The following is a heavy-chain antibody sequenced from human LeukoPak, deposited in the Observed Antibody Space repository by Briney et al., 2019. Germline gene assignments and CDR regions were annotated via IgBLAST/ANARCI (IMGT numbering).Heavy chain of an antibody. CDR1: GFTFSSFA. J-gene: IGHJ4*02. V-gene: IGHV1-24*01. CDR2: FDPEDGET. CDR3: ATLQQLGDY. Sequence: GGPLRLSCAASGFTFSSFAMIWVRQAPGKGLEWMGGFDPEDGETIYAQKFQGRVTMTEDTSTDTAYMELSSLRSEDTAVYYCATLQQLGDYWGQGTLVTVSS. D-gene: IGHD6-13*01.